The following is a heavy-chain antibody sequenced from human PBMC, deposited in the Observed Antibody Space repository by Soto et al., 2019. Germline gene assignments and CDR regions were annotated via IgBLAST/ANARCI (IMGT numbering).Heavy chain of an antibody. J-gene: IGHJ6*03. D-gene: IGHD3-10*01. CDR3: ARDRTGMVRGDLDYYYYYYIDV. CDR1: GFTFSSYW. V-gene: IGHV3-7*01. Sequence: GGSLRLSCAASGFTFSSYWMSWVRQAPGKGLEWVANIKQDGSEKYYVDSVKGRFTISRDNAKNSLYLQMNSLRAEDTAVYYCARDRTGMVRGDLDYYYYYYIDVWGKGTTVTVSS. CDR2: IKQDGSEK.